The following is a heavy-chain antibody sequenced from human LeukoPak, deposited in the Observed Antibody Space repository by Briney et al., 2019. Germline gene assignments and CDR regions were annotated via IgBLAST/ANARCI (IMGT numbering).Heavy chain of an antibody. J-gene: IGHJ6*02. CDR1: GFTFSDYY. V-gene: IGHV3-11*01. D-gene: IGHD3-16*01. CDR3: ARVQGGVLGIRYYYYGMDV. CDR2: ISSSGSTI. Sequence: GGSLRLSCAASGFTFSDYYMSWLRQAPGKGLEWVSYISSSGSTIYYADSVKGRFTISRDNAKNSLYLQMNSLRAEDTAVYYCARVQGGVLGIRYYYYGMDVWGQGTTVTVSS.